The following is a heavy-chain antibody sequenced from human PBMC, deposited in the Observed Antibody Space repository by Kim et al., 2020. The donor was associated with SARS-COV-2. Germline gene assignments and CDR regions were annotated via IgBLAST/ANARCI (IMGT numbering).Heavy chain of an antibody. CDR2: INTNTGNP. D-gene: IGHD3-9*01. Sequence: ASVKVSCKASGYTFTSYAMNWVRQAPGQGLEWMGWINTNTGNPTYAQGFTGRFVFSLDTSVSTAYLQISSLKAEDTAVYYCARLGYFDWLLYHYYGMDVWGQGTTVTVSS. J-gene: IGHJ6*02. CDR3: ARLGYFDWLLYHYYGMDV. CDR1: GYTFTSYA. V-gene: IGHV7-4-1*02.